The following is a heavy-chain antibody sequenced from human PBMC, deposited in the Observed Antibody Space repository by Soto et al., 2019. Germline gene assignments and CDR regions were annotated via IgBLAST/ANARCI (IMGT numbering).Heavy chain of an antibody. CDR1: GYTLTSYG. J-gene: IGHJ5*02. CDR3: VRRHVSATGIDWFDP. CDR2: INAANGDT. V-gene: IGHV1-3*01. D-gene: IGHD6-13*01. Sequence: EASVKVSCKASGYTLTSYGIHWVRQAPGQRLEWMGWINAANGDTKYSPKFQGRVTITRDTSASTAYMELSSLRSEDTAVYYCVRRHVSATGIDWFDPWGQGTLVTVSS.